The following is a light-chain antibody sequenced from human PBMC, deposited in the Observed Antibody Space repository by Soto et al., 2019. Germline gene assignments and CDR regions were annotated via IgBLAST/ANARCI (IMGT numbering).Light chain of an antibody. Sequence: QSALTQPPSASGSPGKSVTISCTGTSSDVGANNYVSWYQQHPGKAPKLMIYEVTKRPSGVPDRFSGSKSGNTASLTVSGLQAEDEADYYFSSYAGTNRVFGTGTKLTVL. CDR2: EVT. CDR3: SSYAGTNRV. J-gene: IGLJ1*01. V-gene: IGLV2-8*01. CDR1: SSDVGANNY.